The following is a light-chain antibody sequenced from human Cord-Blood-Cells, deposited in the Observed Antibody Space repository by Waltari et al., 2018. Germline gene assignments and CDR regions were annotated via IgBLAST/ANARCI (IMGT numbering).Light chain of an antibody. CDR2: AAS. V-gene: IGKV1-39*01. Sequence: DIQMTQSPSSLSASVGDRVTITGRASQSISSYLNWYQQKPGKAPKLLIYAASSLQSGVPSRFSGSGSGTDFTLTISSLQPEDFATYDCQQSYSTPPTFGQGTKVEIK. CDR3: QQSYSTPPT. J-gene: IGKJ1*01. CDR1: QSISSY.